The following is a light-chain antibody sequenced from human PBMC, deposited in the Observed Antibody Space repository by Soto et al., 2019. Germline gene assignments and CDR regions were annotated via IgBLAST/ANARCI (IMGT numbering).Light chain of an antibody. CDR1: QSVSNN. CDR2: GAS. Sequence: DTVMTQSPATLSVSPGERATLSCRASQSVSNNLARYQQKPGQAPRLLIYGASTRATGFPARFSGSGSGTEFTLTISSLQSEDFAVYYCQQYNNWPPYTFGQGTKLEIK. CDR3: QQYNNWPPYT. J-gene: IGKJ2*01. V-gene: IGKV3-15*01.